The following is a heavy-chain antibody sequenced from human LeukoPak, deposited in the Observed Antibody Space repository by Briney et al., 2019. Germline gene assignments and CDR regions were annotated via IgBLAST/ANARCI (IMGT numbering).Heavy chain of an antibody. J-gene: IGHJ4*02. V-gene: IGHV3-11*01. Sequence: GGSLRLSCAASGFTFSDYYMSWIRQAPGKGREWVSYLSGSGNTIYYADSVKGRFTISRDNAKNSLYLQMNNLGAEDTAVYFCASRYCSGGSCHFDYWGQGTLVTVSS. CDR1: GFTFSDYY. CDR3: ASRYCSGGSCHFDY. D-gene: IGHD2-15*01. CDR2: LSGSGNTI.